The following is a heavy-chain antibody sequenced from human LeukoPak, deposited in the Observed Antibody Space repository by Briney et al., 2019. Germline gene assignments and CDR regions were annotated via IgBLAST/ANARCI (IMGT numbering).Heavy chain of an antibody. CDR3: ARDYGRSRDYGMDV. Sequence: SGGSRRLSCAASGFTLSNYWMHWVRQAPGKGLVWVSRINADGSSASYADSVKGRFTISRDNAKNTLYLQMNSLRAEDTAMYYCARDYGRSRDYGMDVWGQGTTVTVSS. CDR2: INADGSSA. V-gene: IGHV3-74*01. CDR1: GFTLSNYW. D-gene: IGHD3-10*01. J-gene: IGHJ6*02.